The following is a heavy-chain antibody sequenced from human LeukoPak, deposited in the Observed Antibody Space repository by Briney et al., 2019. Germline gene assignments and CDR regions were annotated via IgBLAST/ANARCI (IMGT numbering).Heavy chain of an antibody. D-gene: IGHD5-24*01. CDR1: GASISTYNDY. CDR3: ARRRRDGYNNCWYFDF. J-gene: IGHJ2*01. V-gene: IGHV4-39*02. CDR2: ISYSGST. Sequence: SETLSLTCTVSGASISTYNDYWAWIRQPPGKGLEWIGGISYSGSTYYNPSLESRVTISIDTSKNDFSLQVSSVTAADTAVYYCARRRRDGYNNCWYFDFWGRGTLVTVSS.